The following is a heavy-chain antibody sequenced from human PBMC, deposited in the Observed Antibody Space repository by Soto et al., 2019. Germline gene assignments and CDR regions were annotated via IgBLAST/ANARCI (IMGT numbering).Heavy chain of an antibody. V-gene: IGHV1-8*01. CDR2: MNADGGNK. J-gene: IGHJ5*02. D-gene: IGHD6-13*01. CDR1: GYTFTSYD. Sequence: QVQLVQSGAEVKKPGASVKVSCKASGYTFTSYDINWVRQATGQGLEWMGWMNADGGNKGYAQKVQGRVTMTRNTPINTAYMELSSLRSEDTAVYYCERGGSAADRFDPCGQGTLVTVSS. CDR3: ERGGSAADRFDP.